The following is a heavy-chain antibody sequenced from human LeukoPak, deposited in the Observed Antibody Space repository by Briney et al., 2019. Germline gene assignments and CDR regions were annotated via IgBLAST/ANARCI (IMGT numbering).Heavy chain of an antibody. CDR2: ITGRSSYT. Sequence: PGGSLRLSCTASGFTFSDYYMSWIRQAPGKGLEWVSYITGRSSYTNYGDSVKGRFTTSRDNAKNSLYLQTKSLRAEDAAVYYCARDGYGGNPFDYWGQGTLVTVSS. CDR1: GFTFSDYY. V-gene: IGHV3-11*05. D-gene: IGHD4-23*01. CDR3: ARDGYGGNPFDY. J-gene: IGHJ4*02.